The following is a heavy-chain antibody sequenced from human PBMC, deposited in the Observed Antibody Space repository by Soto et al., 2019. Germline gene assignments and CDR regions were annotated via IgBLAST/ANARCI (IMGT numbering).Heavy chain of an antibody. D-gene: IGHD6-13*01. CDR2: INPNSGGT. CDR3: ARARQYSSSWYFQPKRNEHHGMDV. V-gene: IGHV1-2*04. Sequence: APVKVSCKASGYTFTGYYMHWVRHAPGQGLEWMGWINPNSGGTNYAQKFQGWVTMTRDTSISTAYMELSRLRSDDTAVYYCARARQYSSSWYFQPKRNEHHGMDVWGQGTTVTVSS. J-gene: IGHJ6*02. CDR1: GYTFTGYY.